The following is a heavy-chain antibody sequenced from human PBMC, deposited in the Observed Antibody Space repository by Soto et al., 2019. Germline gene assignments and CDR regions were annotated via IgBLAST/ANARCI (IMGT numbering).Heavy chain of an antibody. J-gene: IGHJ6*02. D-gene: IGHD6-19*01. CDR2: ISAYNGNT. V-gene: IGHV1-18*04. CDR3: ARGTAAVANYDYGMDV. CDR1: GYTFTSYG. Sequence: QVQLVQSGAEVKKPGASVKVSCKASGYTFTSYGISWVRQAPGQGLEWMGWISAYNGNTNYAQKLQGRITMTTKTSTSTAYMELMSLRSDDTAVYYCARGTAAVANYDYGMDVWGQGTTVTVSS.